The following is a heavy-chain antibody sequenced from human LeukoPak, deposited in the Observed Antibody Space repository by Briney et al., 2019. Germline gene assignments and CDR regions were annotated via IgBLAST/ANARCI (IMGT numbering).Heavy chain of an antibody. CDR2: INHSGST. J-gene: IGHJ6*03. CDR3: ARAGYYYYSMDV. CDR1: GGSFSGYY. V-gene: IGHV4-34*01. Sequence: SETLSLTCAVYGGSFSGYYWSWIRQPPGKGLEWIGEINHSGSTNYNPSLKSRVTISVDTSKNQFSLKLSSVTAADTAVYYCARAGYYYYSMDVWGKGTTVTVSS.